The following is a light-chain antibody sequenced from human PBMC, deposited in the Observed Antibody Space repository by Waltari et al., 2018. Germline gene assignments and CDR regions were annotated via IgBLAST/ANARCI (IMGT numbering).Light chain of an antibody. J-gene: IGLJ2*01. Sequence: QSVLTQPPSVSGAPGQTVTISYTGSRSNIGAVYDVHWYQQVPGTAPKLLIFRNNKRPSGVPDRFSGSKSGTSASLAITGLRAEDEAYYYCQSYDSSLSGPVVFGGGTRLIVL. V-gene: IGLV1-40*01. CDR1: RSNIGAVYD. CDR2: RNN. CDR3: QSYDSSLSGPVV.